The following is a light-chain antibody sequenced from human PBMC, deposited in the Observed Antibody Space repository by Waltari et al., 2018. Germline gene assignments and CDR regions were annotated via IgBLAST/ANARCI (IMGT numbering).Light chain of an antibody. V-gene: IGKV3-20*01. CDR3: QQYGPSYT. J-gene: IGKJ2*01. CDR2: DAS. Sequence: EIVLTQSPGTLSLSPGERVTLSCRASQPVSSSYLAWYQQIPGRAPRLLIYDASNRATGIPDRFIAGGSGTDFTLTITRLEPEDVAVYYCQQYGPSYTFGQGTKLEI. CDR1: QPVSSSY.